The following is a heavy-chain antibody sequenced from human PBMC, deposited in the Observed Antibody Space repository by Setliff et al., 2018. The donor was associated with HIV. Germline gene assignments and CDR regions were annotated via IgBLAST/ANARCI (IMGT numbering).Heavy chain of an antibody. D-gene: IGHD3-22*01. CDR2: INYSGGT. J-gene: IGHJ3*02. CDR3: ARGHLHDTRGYYLRGFDI. Sequence: PSETLSLTCAVYGGSFSDHNWSWIRQSPGRGLEWIGEINYSGGTNYNPSLKSRVTISADTSKNQFSLKMRSVTAGDTAVYYCARGHLHDTRGYYLRGFDIWGQGTMVTVSS. V-gene: IGHV4-34*01. CDR1: GGSFSDHN.